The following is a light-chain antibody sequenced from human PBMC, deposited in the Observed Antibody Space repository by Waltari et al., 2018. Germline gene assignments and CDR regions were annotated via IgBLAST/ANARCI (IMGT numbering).Light chain of an antibody. V-gene: IGLV2-14*03. J-gene: IGLJ1*01. Sequence: QSALTQPASVSGSPGQSITISCTGTSSAIGPNNFSPCYQKHPGKAPKVMIYDVNNRPSGVSSRFSGSKSGNTASLTISGLQAEDEADYYCSSYTTGSTRYVFGSGTKVTVL. CDR2: DVN. CDR3: SSYTTGSTRYV. CDR1: SSAIGPNNF.